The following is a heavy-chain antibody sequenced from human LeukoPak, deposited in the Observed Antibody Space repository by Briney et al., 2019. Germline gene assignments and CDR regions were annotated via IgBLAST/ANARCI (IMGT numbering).Heavy chain of an antibody. D-gene: IGHD6-25*01. CDR3: GRDFKRLETFDI. CDR2: ISSNGLTT. J-gene: IGHJ3*02. Sequence: GVSLRLSCAASGFTFSYYAMHWVRQAPGKGLEYVSTISSNGLTTYYGNSVEGRFTVSRDNSKNTLYLQMGSLRPEDMAVYYCGRDFKRLETFDIWGRGTMVTVSS. CDR1: GFTFSYYA. V-gene: IGHV3-64*01.